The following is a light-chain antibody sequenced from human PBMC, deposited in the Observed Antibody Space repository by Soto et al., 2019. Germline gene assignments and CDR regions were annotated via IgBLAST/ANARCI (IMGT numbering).Light chain of an antibody. CDR2: DAS. Sequence: IVLTQSPSTLSLSPGERATLSCRASQSIDSYLAWYQQKRGQAPRLLIDDASNRATGIPARFSGSGSGTDFTLTISSLEPEDFAVYYCQHRINWPLTIGGGTKVEIK. CDR1: QSIDSY. V-gene: IGKV3-11*01. CDR3: QHRINWPLT. J-gene: IGKJ4*01.